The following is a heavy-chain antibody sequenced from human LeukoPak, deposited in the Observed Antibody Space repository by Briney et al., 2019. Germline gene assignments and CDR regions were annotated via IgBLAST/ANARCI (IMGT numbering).Heavy chain of an antibody. CDR2: ISGSGGTT. CDR3: AKWREGTMVYFDY. CDR1: GFTFSTYA. J-gene: IGHJ4*02. D-gene: IGHD3-10*01. V-gene: IGHV3-23*01. Sequence: GGSLRLSCAASGFTFSTYAMSWVRQAPGKGLEWVSVISGSGGTTYYADSVKGRFTISRDNSKNTVYLQMNSLRAEDTALYYCAKWREGTMVYFDYWGQGTLVTVSS.